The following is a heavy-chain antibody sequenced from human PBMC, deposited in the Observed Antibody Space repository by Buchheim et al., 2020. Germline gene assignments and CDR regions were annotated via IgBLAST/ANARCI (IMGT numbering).Heavy chain of an antibody. V-gene: IGHV3-30-3*01. CDR1: GFTFSSYA. CDR2: ISYDGSNK. J-gene: IGHJ4*01. D-gene: IGHD1-7*01. Sequence: QVQLVESGGGVVQPGRSLRLSCAASGFTFSSYAMHWVRQAPGKGLEWVAVISYDGSNKYYADSVKGRFTISRDNSKNTLYLQMNSLRGEDTAVYYCARGYRKNYYFDYWGQGTL. CDR3: ARGYRKNYYFDY.